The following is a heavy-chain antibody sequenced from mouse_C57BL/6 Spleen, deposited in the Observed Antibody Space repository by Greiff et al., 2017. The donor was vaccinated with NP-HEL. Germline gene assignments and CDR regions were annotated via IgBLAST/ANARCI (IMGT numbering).Heavy chain of an antibody. J-gene: IGHJ4*01. Sequence: VKLLESGAELVKPGASVKISCKASGYAFSSYWMNWVKQRPGKGLEWIGQIYPGDGDTNYNGKFKGKATLTADKSSSTAYMQLSSLTSEESAVYFCAREDGNYTGGYAMDYWGQGTSVTVSS. CDR1: GYAFSSYW. CDR3: AREDGNYTGGYAMDY. D-gene: IGHD2-1*01. V-gene: IGHV1-80*01. CDR2: IYPGDGDT.